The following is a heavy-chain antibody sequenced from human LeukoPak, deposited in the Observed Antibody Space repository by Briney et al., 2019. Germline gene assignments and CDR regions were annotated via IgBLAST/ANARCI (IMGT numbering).Heavy chain of an antibody. CDR3: ARDPSTYGSGSYSPRYYMDV. J-gene: IGHJ6*03. D-gene: IGHD3-10*01. V-gene: IGHV1-46*01. CDR2: INPSGGST. CDR1: GYTFTSYY. Sequence: GSVKVSCKASGYTFTSYYMHWVRQAPGQGLEWMGIINPSGGSTSYAQRFQGRVTMTRDTSTSTVYMELSSLRSEDTAVYYCARDPSTYGSGSYSPRYYMDVWGKGTTVTISS.